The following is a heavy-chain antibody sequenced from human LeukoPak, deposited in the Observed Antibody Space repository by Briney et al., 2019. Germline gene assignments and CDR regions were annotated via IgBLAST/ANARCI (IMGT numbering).Heavy chain of an antibody. V-gene: IGHV3-21*01. CDR1: GFTFNTFN. D-gene: IGHD3-9*01. CDR2: ITSGGDYI. Sequence: GGSLRLSCAASGFTFNTFNMNWVRQAPGKGLEWVSSITSGGDYIYYADSVKDRFTTSRDNAKNSLSLQLNSLRVEDTAVYYCARGHYDVLAASYKWTPDYWGQGTLVTVSS. CDR3: ARGHYDVLAASYKWTPDY. J-gene: IGHJ4*02.